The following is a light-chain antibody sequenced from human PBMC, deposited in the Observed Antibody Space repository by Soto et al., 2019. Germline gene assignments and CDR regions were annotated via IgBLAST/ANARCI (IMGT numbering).Light chain of an antibody. Sequence: QSALTQPASVSGSPGQSITISCTGTSSDVGGYNFVSWYQQHPGKTPKPMIYEVIYRPSGVSNRFSGSKSGNTASLTISGLQAEDEADYYCTSYTTSSTLVFGGGTKVTVL. V-gene: IGLV2-14*01. CDR1: SSDVGGYNF. J-gene: IGLJ2*01. CDR2: EVI. CDR3: TSYTTSSTLV.